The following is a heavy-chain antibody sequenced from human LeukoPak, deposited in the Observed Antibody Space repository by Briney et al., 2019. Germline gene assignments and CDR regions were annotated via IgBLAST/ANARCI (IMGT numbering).Heavy chain of an antibody. CDR2: IDPNSGDT. Sequence: ASVKVSCKASGYSFTGCFIHWVRQAPGQGLEWMGCIDPNSGDTKYAQKFQGRVSMPRDTSTRTAYMELSRLRSDDTAVYFCARSVSTGYSLDYWGQGTLVTVSS. D-gene: IGHD3-22*01. V-gene: IGHV1-2*02. CDR1: GYSFTGCF. J-gene: IGHJ4*02. CDR3: ARSVSTGYSLDY.